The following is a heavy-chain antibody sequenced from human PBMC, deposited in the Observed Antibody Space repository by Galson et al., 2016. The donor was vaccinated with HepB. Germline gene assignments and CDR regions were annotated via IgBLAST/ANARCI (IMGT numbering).Heavy chain of an antibody. V-gene: IGHV3-15*01. CDR3: NTDLLYYDVGASSWSIADY. D-gene: IGHD3-22*01. Sequence: SLRLSCAASGLTFTDAWMTWVRQAPGKGLEWVGRMKSEGDGGTIDYAAPVKGRFTISRDDSKNTLYLQMNSLRTEDTAVYYCNTDLLYYDVGASSWSIADYWGQGTLVTVSS. J-gene: IGHJ4*02. CDR2: MKSEGDGGTI. CDR1: GLTFTDAW.